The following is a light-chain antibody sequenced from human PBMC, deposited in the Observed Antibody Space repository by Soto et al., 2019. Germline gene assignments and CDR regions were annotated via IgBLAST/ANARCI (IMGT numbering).Light chain of an antibody. CDR3: QQYRSYSWT. V-gene: IGKV1-5*03. CDR1: QSISSW. J-gene: IGKJ1*01. Sequence: DIQMTQSPSTLSASVGDRVTITCRASQSISSWLAWYQQKPGKAPKLLIYKPSSLESGDPSRFSGSGSGTEFTLTISSLQPDDSATYYCQQYRSYSWTFGQGTKVEIK. CDR2: KPS.